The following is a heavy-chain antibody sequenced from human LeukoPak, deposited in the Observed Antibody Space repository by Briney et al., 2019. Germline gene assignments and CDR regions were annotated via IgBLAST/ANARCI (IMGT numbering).Heavy chain of an antibody. J-gene: IGHJ5*02. CDR1: GGSISSYY. D-gene: IGHD2-15*01. V-gene: IGHV4-59*01. CDR2: IYYSGST. CDR3: ARGPRATRYGYCSGGSCSDWFDP. Sequence: PSETLSLTCTVSGGSISSYYWSWIRQPPGKGLEWIGYIYYSGSTNYNPSLKSRVTISVDTSKNQFSLKLSSVTAADTAVYYCARGPRATRYGYCSGGSCSDWFDPWSQGTLVTVSS.